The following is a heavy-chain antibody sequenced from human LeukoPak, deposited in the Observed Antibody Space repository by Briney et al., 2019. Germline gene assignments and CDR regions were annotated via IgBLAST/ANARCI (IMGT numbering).Heavy chain of an antibody. V-gene: IGHV4-31*03. J-gene: IGHJ6*02. CDR3: ASANFHYYGSGNYYYYGMDV. D-gene: IGHD3-10*01. Sequence: SETLSLTCTVSGDSISSDGYYWNWIRHLPGKGLEWIGCFYYRGTTVYNPSLKSRVTVSADTSRNQLSLTLNSVTAADTAVYYCASANFHYYGSGNYYYYGMDVWGQGTTVTVSS. CDR2: FYYRGTT. CDR1: GDSISSDGYY.